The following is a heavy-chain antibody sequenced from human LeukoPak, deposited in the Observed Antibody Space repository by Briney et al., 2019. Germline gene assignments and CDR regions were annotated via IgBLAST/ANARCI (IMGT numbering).Heavy chain of an antibody. J-gene: IGHJ4*02. CDR3: VQGWRDN. Sequence: GGSLRLSCADSGFTFSNYNMNWVRQAPGKAMEWVSSITSSGTYTFYADSVKGRFTISRDNAKNSLYLQMDSLGPEDTAVYYCVQGWRDNWGQGTLVTVSS. V-gene: IGHV3-21*01. CDR2: ITSSGTYT. CDR1: GFTFSNYN. D-gene: IGHD2-15*01.